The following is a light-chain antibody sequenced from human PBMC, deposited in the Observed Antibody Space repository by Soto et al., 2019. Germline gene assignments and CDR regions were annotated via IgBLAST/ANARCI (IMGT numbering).Light chain of an antibody. J-gene: IGLJ2*01. CDR1: SSDVASYDL. V-gene: IGLV2-23*01. CDR2: EGT. CDR3: CSYVGSSSPAI. Sequence: QSALTQPASVSGSPGQSITISCTGTSSDVASYDLVSWYQQHPGKAPKLMIYEGTKRPSGVSDRFSGSNSGNTASLTISGLQAEDEADYYCCSYVGSSSPAIFGGGTKVTVL.